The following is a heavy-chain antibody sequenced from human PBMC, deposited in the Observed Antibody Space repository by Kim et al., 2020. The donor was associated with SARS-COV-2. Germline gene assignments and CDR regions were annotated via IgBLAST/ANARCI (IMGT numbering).Heavy chain of an antibody. CDR1: GFSFSAYA. V-gene: IGHV3-23*01. Sequence: GGSLRLSCAASGFSFSAYAMNWVRQAPGMGLDWVSGISSSGGGTYYADSVKGRFTISRDNSKNMLYLEMSSPRVEDTAVYYCVKRKYSSSSAMHYFEYWG. CDR3: VKRKYSSSSAMHYFEY. J-gene: IGHJ4*01. D-gene: IGHD6-6*01. CDR2: ISSSGGGT.